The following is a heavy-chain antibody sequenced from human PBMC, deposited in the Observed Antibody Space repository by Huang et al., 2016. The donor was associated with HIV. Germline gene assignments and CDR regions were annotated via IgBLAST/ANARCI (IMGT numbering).Heavy chain of an antibody. V-gene: IGHV4-34*02. Sequence: QVRLQQWGGGLVRPSETLSRTCAVYGGPFSTHYWRWIRQSPGKGLEWIAEIKYNGHANFNPAPRSRGSISVDTSKNQFSLNMTSVTAADTAIYYCARGRDTTEMDTVDDALDVWDQGTLVIVSS. CDR2: IKYNGHA. J-gene: IGHJ3*01. CDR1: GGPFSTHY. D-gene: IGHD1-1*01. CDR3: ARGRDTTEMDTVDDALDV.